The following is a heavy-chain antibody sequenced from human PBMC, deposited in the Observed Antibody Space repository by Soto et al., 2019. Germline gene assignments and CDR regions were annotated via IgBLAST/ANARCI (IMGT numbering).Heavy chain of an antibody. CDR2: ISSSGSTI. CDR3: ARAAYDILTGYTYYYYYYGMDV. V-gene: IGHV3-48*03. J-gene: IGHJ6*02. Sequence: PGGSLRLSCAASGFTFSSYEMNWVRQAPGKGPEWASYISSSGSTIYYADSVKGRFTISRDNAKNSLYLQMNSLRAEDTAVYYCARAAYDILTGYTYYYYYYGMDVWGQGTTVTVSS. CDR1: GFTFSSYE. D-gene: IGHD3-9*01.